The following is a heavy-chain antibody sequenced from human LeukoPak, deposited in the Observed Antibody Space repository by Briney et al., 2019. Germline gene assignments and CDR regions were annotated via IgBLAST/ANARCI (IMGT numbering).Heavy chain of an antibody. D-gene: IGHD2-2*02. V-gene: IGHV3-23*01. CDR2: ISGSSSHT. CDR3: AKEHDYTNAAPEWGFDS. CDR1: GFTFSVYA. J-gene: IGHJ4*02. Sequence: GGSLRLSCAASGFTFSVYAMSWVRQAPGKGLEWVSGISGSSSHTKDADFVRGRFTVYRDNSRNTLFLQLNSLTAEDTAVYYCAKEHDYTNAAPEWGFDSWGQGSLVIVSS.